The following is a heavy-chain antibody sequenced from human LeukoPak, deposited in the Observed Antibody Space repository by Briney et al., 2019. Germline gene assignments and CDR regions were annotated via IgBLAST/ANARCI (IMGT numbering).Heavy chain of an antibody. Sequence: ASVKVSCKASGYTFTGYYMHWVRQAPGQGLEWMGWINPNSGGTNYAQKFHGRVTMTRDTSISTAYMELSRLRSDATAAYYCARTDSAAGPYYYYYYGMDVWGQGTTVTVSS. CDR2: INPNSGGT. D-gene: IGHD6-13*01. V-gene: IGHV1-2*02. J-gene: IGHJ6*02. CDR3: ARTDSAAGPYYYYYYGMDV. CDR1: GYTFTGYY.